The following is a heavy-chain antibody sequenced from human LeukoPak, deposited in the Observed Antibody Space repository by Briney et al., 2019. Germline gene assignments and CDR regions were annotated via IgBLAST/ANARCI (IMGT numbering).Heavy chain of an antibody. Sequence: ASVKVSCKASGYTFTGYYMHWVRQAPGQGLEWMGWINPNSGGTNYAQKFQGRVTMTRDTSISTAYMELSRLRSDDTAVYYCARANMVRGVGLFLDRNWFDPWGRGTLVTVSS. CDR3: ARANMVRGVGLFLDRNWFDP. V-gene: IGHV1-2*02. CDR1: GYTFTGYY. CDR2: INPNSGGT. J-gene: IGHJ5*02. D-gene: IGHD3-10*01.